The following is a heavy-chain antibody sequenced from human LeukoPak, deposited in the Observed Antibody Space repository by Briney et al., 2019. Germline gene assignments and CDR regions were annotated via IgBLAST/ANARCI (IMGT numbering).Heavy chain of an antibody. CDR1: GGFISSGGYY. V-gene: IGHV4-31*03. Sequence: SETLSLTCTVSGGFISSGGYYWSWIRQHPGKGLEWIGYIYYSGSTYYNPSLKSRVTISVDTSKNQFSLKLSSVTAADTAVYYCARLGAPGTYYYDSSGYYQFDYWGQGTLVTVSS. D-gene: IGHD3-22*01. CDR2: IYYSGST. J-gene: IGHJ4*02. CDR3: ARLGAPGTYYYDSSGYYQFDY.